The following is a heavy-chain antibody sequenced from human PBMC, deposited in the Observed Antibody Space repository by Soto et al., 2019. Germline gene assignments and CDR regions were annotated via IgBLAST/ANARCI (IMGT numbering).Heavy chain of an antibody. CDR1: GGSISSGGYY. D-gene: IGHD3-16*01. V-gene: IGHV4-31*03. Sequence: QVQLLESGPGLVKPSPTLSLTCTVSGGSISSGGYYWSWIRQHPGKGLEWIGYIYYSGSTYYNPSLKSRVTISVDTSKNQFSLKLSSVTAADTAVYYCARGPGIMAKIDYWGQGTLVTVSS. J-gene: IGHJ4*02. CDR2: IYYSGST. CDR3: ARGPGIMAKIDY.